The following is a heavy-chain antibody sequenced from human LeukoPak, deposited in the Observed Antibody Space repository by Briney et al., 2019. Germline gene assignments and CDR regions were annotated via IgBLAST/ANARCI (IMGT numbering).Heavy chain of an antibody. J-gene: IGHJ4*02. CDR2: INHSGRT. CDR3: ASGVIGHRTETPGFFDY. D-gene: IGHD4-17*01. V-gene: IGHV4-34*01. CDR1: VGSFSGYY. Sequence: SETLSLTCAVYVGSFSGYYWSWIRQAPGKGLQWIGEINHSGRTNYNPSLKSRVTISVDTSKNQFSLKLYSMTAADTAVYYCASGVIGHRTETPGFFDYSGQGNLVSVSS.